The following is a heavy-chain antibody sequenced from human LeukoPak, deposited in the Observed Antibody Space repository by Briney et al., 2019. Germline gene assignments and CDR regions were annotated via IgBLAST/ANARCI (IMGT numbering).Heavy chain of an antibody. CDR2: INAGNGNT. V-gene: IGHV1-3*01. CDR3: ARGPYSSSWYWPTNQPLDY. D-gene: IGHD6-13*01. CDR1: GYTFTSYA. Sequence: GASVTVSCTASGYTFTSYAMHWVRQAPGQRLEWMGWINAGNGNTKYSQKFQGRVTITRDTSASTAYMELSSLRSEDTAVYYCARGPYSSSWYWPTNQPLDYWGQGTLVTVSS. J-gene: IGHJ4*02.